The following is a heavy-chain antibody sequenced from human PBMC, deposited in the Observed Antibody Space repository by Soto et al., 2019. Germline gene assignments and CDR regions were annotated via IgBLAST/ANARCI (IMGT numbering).Heavy chain of an antibody. CDR2: ISGSGGST. Sequence: GGSLRLSCAASGFTFSSYAMSWVGQAPGKGLEWVSAISGSGGSTYYADSVRGRFTISRDNSKNTLYLQMNSLRAEDTAVYYCAKGGALGIVAGTRHSDYWGQGTLVTVSS. CDR1: GFTFSSYA. D-gene: IGHD6-19*01. CDR3: AKGGALGIVAGTRHSDY. V-gene: IGHV3-23*01. J-gene: IGHJ4*02.